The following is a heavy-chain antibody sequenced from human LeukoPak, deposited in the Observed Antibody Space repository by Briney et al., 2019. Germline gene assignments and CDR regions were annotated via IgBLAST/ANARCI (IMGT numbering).Heavy chain of an antibody. D-gene: IGHD1-26*01. CDR3: TTNGGYWGAFDH. CDR2: IKGKSDGGST. V-gene: IGHV3-15*01. Sequence: GGSLRLSCAGSGFTFSNAWMTWVRQAPGAGLEGVGRIKGKSDGGSTDYAAPLKGRFNISRDDSKGPLYLQMSSRKTEDTHGCYCTTNGGYWGAFDHWGQGTLVS. CDR1: GFTFSNAW. J-gene: IGHJ4*02.